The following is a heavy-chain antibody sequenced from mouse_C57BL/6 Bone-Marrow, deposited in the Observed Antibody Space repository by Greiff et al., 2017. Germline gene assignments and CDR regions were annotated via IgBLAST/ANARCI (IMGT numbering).Heavy chain of an antibody. Sequence: QVQLQQSGPELVKPGASVKISCKASGYAFRSSWMHWVKQRPGHGLEWIGRIYPGDGDTNYNGKFKGKAPLTVDKSSNTAYMQLSSLTSADSAVSVCESWETAQATEYAMDYWGQGTSVTVSS. CDR3: ESWETAQATEYAMDY. V-gene: IGHV1-82*01. CDR1: GYAFRSSW. J-gene: IGHJ4*01. CDR2: IYPGDGDT. D-gene: IGHD3-2*02.